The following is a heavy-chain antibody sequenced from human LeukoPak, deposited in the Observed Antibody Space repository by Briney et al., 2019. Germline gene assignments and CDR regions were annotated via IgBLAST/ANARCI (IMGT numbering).Heavy chain of an antibody. CDR3: AKDLGLRWVTPYYYYGMDV. CDR1: GFTFSSYG. Sequence: PGGSLRLSCAASGFTFSSYGMHWVRQAPGKGLEWVAVISYGGSNKYYADSVKGRFTISRDNSKNTLYLQMNSLRSEDTAVYYCAKDLGLRWVTPYYYYGMDVWGQGTTVTVSS. CDR2: ISYGGSNK. D-gene: IGHD4-23*01. J-gene: IGHJ6*02. V-gene: IGHV3-30*18.